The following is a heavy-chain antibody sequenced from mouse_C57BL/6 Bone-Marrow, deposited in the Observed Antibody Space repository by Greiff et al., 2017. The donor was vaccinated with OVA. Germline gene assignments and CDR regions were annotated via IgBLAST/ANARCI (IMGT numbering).Heavy chain of an antibody. V-gene: IGHV1-47*01. CDR2: FHPYNDDT. Sequence: QVQLQQSGAELVKPGASVKMSCKASGYSFTTYSIEWMKQNHGKSLEWIGNFHPYNDDTKYNEKFKGKATLTVEQSSSTAYLELSRLTSAASAVWYSAEGAYYDYEEGWCFDVWGTGTTVTVSS. D-gene: IGHD2-4*01. CDR1: GYSFTTYS. J-gene: IGHJ1*03. CDR3: AEGAYYDYEEGWCFDV.